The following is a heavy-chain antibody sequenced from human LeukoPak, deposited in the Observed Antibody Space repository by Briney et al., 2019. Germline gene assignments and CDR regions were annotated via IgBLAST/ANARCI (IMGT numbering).Heavy chain of an antibody. D-gene: IGHD3-10*01. J-gene: IGHJ4*02. V-gene: IGHV1-18*01. CDR1: GYTFTSYG. CDR2: ISAYNGNT. Sequence: GASVKVSCKASGYTFTSYGISWVRQALGQGLEWMGWISAYNGNTNYAQKLQGRVTMTTDTSTSTAYMELRSLRSDDTAVYYCAREFTVRGVGYFDYWGQGTLVTVSS. CDR3: AREFTVRGVGYFDY.